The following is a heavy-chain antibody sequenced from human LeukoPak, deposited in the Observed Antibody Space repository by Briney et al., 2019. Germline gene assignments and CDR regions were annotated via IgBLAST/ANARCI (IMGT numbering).Heavy chain of an antibody. CDR2: ISNNGDNT. CDR3: ASFAPYDAFDI. J-gene: IGHJ3*02. Sequence: PGGSLRLSCAASGFTVSSNYMSWVRQAPGKGLEWVSTISNNGDNTYYADSVKGRFAISRDNSKNTLYLHMNSLRAEDTALYYCASFAPYDAFDIWGQGTMVTVSS. V-gene: IGHV3-23*01. CDR1: GFTVSSNY.